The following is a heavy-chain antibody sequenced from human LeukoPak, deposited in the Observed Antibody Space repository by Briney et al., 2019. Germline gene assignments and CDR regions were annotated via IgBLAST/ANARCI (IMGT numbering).Heavy chain of an antibody. CDR3: AKGRSDGYNYPCIDS. D-gene: IGHD5-24*01. CDR2: IIGNSVST. V-gene: IGHV3-23*01. Sequence: PGGSLRLSCAARGFTFRNSAMSWVRQAPGKGLEWVSNIIGNSVSTYYADFVKGRFTISRDNSNNTLFLQMNSLSADDTAIYFCAKGRSDGYNYPCIDSWSQGAWVVVSS. J-gene: IGHJ4*02. CDR1: GFTFRNSA.